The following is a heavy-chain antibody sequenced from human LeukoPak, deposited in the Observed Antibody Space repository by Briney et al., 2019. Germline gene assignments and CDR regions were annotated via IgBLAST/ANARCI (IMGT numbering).Heavy chain of an antibody. CDR1: GASISRYY. D-gene: IGHD6-13*01. V-gene: IGHV4-4*07. Sequence: KPSETLSLTCTVSGASISRYYWSWIRQPAGKGLEWIGRIYSSGSTNYNPSLKSRVTMSVDTSKNQFSLRLNSVTAADTAVYYCAIAYSSSWYYFDYLGQGTLVNVSS. J-gene: IGHJ4*02. CDR3: AIAYSSSWYYFDY. CDR2: IYSSGST.